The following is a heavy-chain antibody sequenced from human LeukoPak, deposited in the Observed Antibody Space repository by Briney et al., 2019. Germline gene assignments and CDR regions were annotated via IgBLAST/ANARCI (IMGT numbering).Heavy chain of an antibody. D-gene: IGHD3-10*01. J-gene: IGHJ3*02. Sequence: GGSLRLSCAASGFTFSSYSMNWVRQAPGKGLEWVSSISSGSSYIYYADSVKGRFTISRDNAKNSLYLQMNSLRAEDTAVYYCARDSYYYGSGSTDDDAFDIWGQGTMVTVSS. CDR3: ARDSYYYGSGSTDDDAFDI. V-gene: IGHV3-21*01. CDR2: ISSGSSYI. CDR1: GFTFSSYS.